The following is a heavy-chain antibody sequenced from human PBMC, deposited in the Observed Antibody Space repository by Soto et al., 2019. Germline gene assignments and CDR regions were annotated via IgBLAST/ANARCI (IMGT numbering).Heavy chain of an antibody. CDR3: ARSGSLAPPPL. D-gene: IGHD6-25*01. CDR2: IFYGGST. V-gene: IGHV4-59*01. J-gene: IGHJ4*02. Sequence: SETLSLTCNVSGGSMSSYYWSWIRQPPGKGLEWIGYIFYGGSTNYNPSLKSRVTISVDTSKNQFSLKLSSVTAADTAVYYCARSGSLAPPPLWGQGTLVTVSS. CDR1: GGSMSSYY.